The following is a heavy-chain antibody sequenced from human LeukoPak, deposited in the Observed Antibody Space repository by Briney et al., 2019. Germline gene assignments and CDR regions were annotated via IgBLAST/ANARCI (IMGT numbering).Heavy chain of an antibody. CDR3: AKRPDTAMVRYFDY. CDR2: ISGSGGST. CDR1: EFTFSNYA. D-gene: IGHD5-18*01. J-gene: IGHJ4*02. Sequence: PGGSLRLSCAASEFTFSNYAMSWVRQAPGKGLEWVSAISGSGGSTYYADSVKGRFTISRDNSKNTLYLQMNSLRAEDTAVYYCAKRPDTAMVRYFDYWGQGTLVTVSS. V-gene: IGHV3-23*01.